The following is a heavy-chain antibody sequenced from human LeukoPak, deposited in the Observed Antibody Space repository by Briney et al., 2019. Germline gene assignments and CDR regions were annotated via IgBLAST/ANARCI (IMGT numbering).Heavy chain of an antibody. J-gene: IGHJ6*03. CDR2: IWYDGSNK. V-gene: IGHV3-33*06. Sequence: GGSLRLSCAASGFTFSSYGMHWVRQAPGKGLEWVAVIWYDGSNKYYADSVKGRFTISRDNSKNTLYLQVNSLRAEDTAVYYCAKPSSGWYRDYYYYMDVWGKGTTVTVSS. D-gene: IGHD6-19*01. CDR1: GFTFSSYG. CDR3: AKPSSGWYRDYYYYMDV.